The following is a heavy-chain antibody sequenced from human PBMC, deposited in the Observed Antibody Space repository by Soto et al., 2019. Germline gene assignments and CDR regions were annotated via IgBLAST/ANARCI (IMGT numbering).Heavy chain of an antibody. CDR2: MATRGSPT. V-gene: IGHV3-11*01. CDR3: ATGGIYYEA. Sequence: GGALRLSFSVSGLPLVHHYLTWIRQAPGKGLEWLSYMATRGSPTYYADSVKGRFTISTDTAKNSLYLQMDSLRPDDTATYYCATGGIYYEAWGQGTLVTVSS. D-gene: IGHD3-3*01. CDR1: GLPLVHHY. J-gene: IGHJ5*02.